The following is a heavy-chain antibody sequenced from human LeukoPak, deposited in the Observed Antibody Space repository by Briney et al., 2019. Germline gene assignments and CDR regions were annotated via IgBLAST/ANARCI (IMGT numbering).Heavy chain of an antibody. CDR1: GFTFTSYG. V-gene: IGHV3-21*01. CDR3: AREPGPAAPPVDY. D-gene: IGHD2-2*01. J-gene: IGHJ4*02. Sequence: GGSLRLSCAASGFTFTSYGMNWVRQAPGKGLEWVSSISSGSTYMYYADSVKGRFTISRDNAKNSVHLQMNSLRAEDTAVYYCAREPGPAAPPVDYWGQGTLVTVSS. CDR2: ISSGSTYM.